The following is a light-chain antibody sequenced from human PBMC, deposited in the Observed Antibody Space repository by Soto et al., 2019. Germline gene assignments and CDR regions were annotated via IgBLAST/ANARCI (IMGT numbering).Light chain of an antibody. CDR2: GAS. CDR3: QQYNNWPRT. J-gene: IGKJ1*01. CDR1: QSVSSY. V-gene: IGKV3-15*01. Sequence: EMFISQSPATLSVSPGERATLSCRASQSVSSYLAWYQQKPGQPPRLLIYGASTRATGIPARFSGSGSGTDFTLTISSLQSEDFAVYYCQQYNNWPRTFGQGTKVDIK.